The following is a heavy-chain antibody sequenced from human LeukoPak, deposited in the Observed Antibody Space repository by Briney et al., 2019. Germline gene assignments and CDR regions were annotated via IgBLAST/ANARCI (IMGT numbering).Heavy chain of an antibody. Sequence: GLEXIGYIYYSGSTYYNPSLKSRVTISVDTSKNQFSPKLSSVTAADTAVYYCARDLAPLVHWFDPWGQGTLVTVSS. CDR3: ARDLAPLVHWFDP. CDR2: IYYSGST. V-gene: IGHV4-31*02. J-gene: IGHJ5*02. D-gene: IGHD2-8*02.